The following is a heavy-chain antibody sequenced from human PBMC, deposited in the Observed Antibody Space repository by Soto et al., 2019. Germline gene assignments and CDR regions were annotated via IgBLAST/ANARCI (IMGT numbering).Heavy chain of an antibody. D-gene: IGHD6-19*01. V-gene: IGHV4-59*08. CDR2: IYYSGST. CDR3: ARTFDSSGFVDY. CDR1: GGSISSYY. Sequence: TSETLSLTCTVSGGSISSYYWSWIRQPPGKGLEWIGYIYYSGSTNYNPSLKSRVTISVDTSKNQFSLKLSSVTAADTAVYYCARTFDSSGFVDYWGQGNLVTVSA. J-gene: IGHJ4*02.